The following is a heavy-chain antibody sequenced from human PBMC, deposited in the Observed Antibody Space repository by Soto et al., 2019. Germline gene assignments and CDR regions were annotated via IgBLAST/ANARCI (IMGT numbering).Heavy chain of an antibody. CDR3: ARGSVVAATLFDY. V-gene: IGHV4-31*03. CDR2: IYYSGST. J-gene: IGHJ4*02. D-gene: IGHD2-15*01. Sequence: QVQLQESGPGLVKPSQTLSLTCTVSGGSISSGGYYWSWIRQHPGKGLEWIGYIYYSGSTYYNPSLKSRVTISVDTSKNQFALKLSSVTAADTAVYYCARGSVVAATLFDYWGQGTLVTVSS. CDR1: GGSISSGGYY.